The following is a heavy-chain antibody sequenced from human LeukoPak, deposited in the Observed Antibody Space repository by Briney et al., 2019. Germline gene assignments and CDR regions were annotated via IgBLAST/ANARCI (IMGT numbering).Heavy chain of an antibody. CDR1: GGTFSSYA. V-gene: IGHV1-69*05. CDR3: ASGRDLRPYYFDY. CDR2: IIPIFGTA. Sequence: ASVKVSCKASGGTFSSYAISWVRQAPGQGLEWMGGIIPIFGTANYAQKLQGRVTITTDESTSTAYMDMTSLRAEAAPVYSCASGRDLRPYYFDYWGQGTLVTVSS. J-gene: IGHJ4*02.